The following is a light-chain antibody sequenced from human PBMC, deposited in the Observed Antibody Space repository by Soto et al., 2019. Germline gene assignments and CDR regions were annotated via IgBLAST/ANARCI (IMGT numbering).Light chain of an antibody. CDR2: DAS. Sequence: EVVLTQSPATLSLSPGEPAILSCRASQSVETYLAWYQQKPGQAPRLLFYDASSRAVGIPARFSGSGCGTDFTITISILEHEDFAVYYCQHRNNWLTFGGGTKVDIK. CDR3: QHRNNWLT. CDR1: QSVETY. J-gene: IGKJ4*01. V-gene: IGKV3-11*01.